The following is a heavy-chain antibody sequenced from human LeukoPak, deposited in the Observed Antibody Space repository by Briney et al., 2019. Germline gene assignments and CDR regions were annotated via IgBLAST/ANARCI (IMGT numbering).Heavy chain of an antibody. CDR2: ISYDGSNK. Sequence: GGSLRLSCAASGFTFSSYAMHWVRQAPGKGLEWVAVISYDGSNKYYADSVKGRFTISRDNSENTLYLQMNSLRAEDTAVYYCAREGLVKLLWFGEPNGSFDYWGQGTLVTVSS. CDR3: AREGLVKLLWFGEPNGSFDY. V-gene: IGHV3-30*04. D-gene: IGHD3-10*01. J-gene: IGHJ4*02. CDR1: GFTFSSYA.